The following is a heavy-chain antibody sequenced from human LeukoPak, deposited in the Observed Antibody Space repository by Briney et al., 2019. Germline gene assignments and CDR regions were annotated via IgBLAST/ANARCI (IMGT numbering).Heavy chain of an antibody. J-gene: IGHJ4*02. CDR2: INPNSGGT. CDR1: GYTFTGYY. CDR3: AREGSGWYGNFDY. D-gene: IGHD6-19*01. Sequence: RASVTVSCKASGYTFTGYYMHWVRQAPGQGLEWMRWINPNSGGTNYAQKFQGRVTMTRDTSISTAYMELSRLRSDDTAVYYCAREGSGWYGNFDYWGQGTLVTVSS. V-gene: IGHV1-2*02.